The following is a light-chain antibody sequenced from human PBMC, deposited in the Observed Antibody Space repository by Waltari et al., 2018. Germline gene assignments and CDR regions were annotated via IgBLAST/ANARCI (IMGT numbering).Light chain of an antibody. CDR2: DVS. Sequence: QSALTQPASVSGSPGQSITISCTGSSSDVGGYNSVSWYPQYPGKAPKLMIYDVSNRPSGVSNRFSGSKSGNTASLTISGLQAEDEADYYCSSYTTSSTLGFGGGTKLTVL. J-gene: IGLJ2*01. CDR3: SSYTTSSTLG. CDR1: SSDVGGYNS. V-gene: IGLV2-14*03.